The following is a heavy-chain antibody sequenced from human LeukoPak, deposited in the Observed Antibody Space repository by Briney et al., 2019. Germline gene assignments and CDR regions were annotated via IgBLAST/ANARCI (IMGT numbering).Heavy chain of an antibody. Sequence: ASVKVSCKVSGYTLTELSMHWVRQAPGKGLGWMGGFDPEDGETIYAQKFQGRVTMTEDTSTDTAYMELSSLRSEDTAVYYCATGWPVMTTVTTGFDIWGQGTMVTVSS. D-gene: IGHD4-11*01. CDR3: ATGWPVMTTVTTGFDI. V-gene: IGHV1-24*01. CDR2: FDPEDGET. CDR1: GYTLTELS. J-gene: IGHJ3*02.